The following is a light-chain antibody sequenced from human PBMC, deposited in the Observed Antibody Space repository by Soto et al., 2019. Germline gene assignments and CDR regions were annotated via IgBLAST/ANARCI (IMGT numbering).Light chain of an antibody. CDR3: HQYGGSPRA. V-gene: IGKV3-20*01. CDR2: AVS. CDR1: QSVTNNY. J-gene: IGKJ1*01. Sequence: EIVLTQSPGTLSLSPGQKATLSCRASQSVTNNYLAWYQQKPGQAPRLLIYAVSSRATGIPDRFSGSGYGTDFTLTINRLEPEDFAVYYCHQYGGSPRAFGQGTNVEIK.